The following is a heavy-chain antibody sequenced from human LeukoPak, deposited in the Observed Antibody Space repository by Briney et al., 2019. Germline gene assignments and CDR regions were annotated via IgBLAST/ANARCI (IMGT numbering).Heavy chain of an antibody. V-gene: IGHV3-21*04. CDR1: GFTFSSYS. D-gene: IGHD3-10*01. CDR3: GKDYWRGGSGIWNQNDY. Sequence: GGTLRLSCAASGFTFSSYSMNWVRQAPGKGLEWVSSISGSSSYIYYADSVRGRFTISRDNAKHSLYLQRNSLRAEDTALYSCGKDYWRGGSGIWNQNDYWGQGTLVTVSS. CDR2: ISGSSSYI. J-gene: IGHJ4*02.